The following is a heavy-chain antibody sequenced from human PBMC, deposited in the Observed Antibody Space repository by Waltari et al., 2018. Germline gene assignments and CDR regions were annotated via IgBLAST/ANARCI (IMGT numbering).Heavy chain of an antibody. CDR1: GGSISSGSYY. CDR2: IYTSGST. J-gene: IGHJ4*02. Sequence: QVQLQESGPGLVKPSQTLSLTCTVSGGSISSGSYYWSWIRQPAGKGLEWIGRIYTSGSTNYNPALKSRVTISVDTSKNQFSLKLSSVTAADTAVYYCARGSLGHFWSGPHDYWGQGTLVTVSS. V-gene: IGHV4-61*02. CDR3: ARGSLGHFWSGPHDY. D-gene: IGHD3-3*02.